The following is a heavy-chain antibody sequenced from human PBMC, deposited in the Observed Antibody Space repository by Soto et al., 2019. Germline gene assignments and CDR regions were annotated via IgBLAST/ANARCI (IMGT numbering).Heavy chain of an antibody. Sequence: EVQLVETGGGLIQPGGSLRLSCAASGFTVSNTYITWVRQPPGKGLECVSVIYTAGGTNYADSVKGRFIISRDNSKNTMYHQMNILRAEETAVYYCARALPVANGGFDPWGQGTLVTVSS. V-gene: IGHV3-53*02. D-gene: IGHD2-2*01. J-gene: IGHJ5*02. CDR2: IYTAGGT. CDR1: GFTVSNTY. CDR3: ARALPVANGGFDP.